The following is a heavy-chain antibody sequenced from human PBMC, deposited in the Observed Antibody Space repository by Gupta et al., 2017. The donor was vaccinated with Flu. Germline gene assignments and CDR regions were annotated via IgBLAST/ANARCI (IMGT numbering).Heavy chain of an antibody. Sequence: ISWVRQAPGQGLEWMGGIIPIFGTANYAQKFQGRVTITADESTSTAYMELSSLRSEDTAVYYCAREKYNWNDEFRFDAFDIWGQGTMVTVSS. J-gene: IGHJ3*02. CDR2: IIPIFGTA. V-gene: IGHV1-69*01. CDR3: AREKYNWNDEFRFDAFDI. D-gene: IGHD1-1*01.